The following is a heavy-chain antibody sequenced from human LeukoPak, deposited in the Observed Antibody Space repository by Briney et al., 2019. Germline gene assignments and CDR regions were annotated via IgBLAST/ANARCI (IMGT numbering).Heavy chain of an antibody. D-gene: IGHD2/OR15-2a*01. CDR2: IYTSGST. V-gene: IGHV4-61*02. Sequence: SETLSLTCTVSGGSISSGSYYWSWIRQPAGKGLEWIGRIYTSGSTNYNPSLKSRVTISVDTSKNQFSLKLSSVTAADTAVYYWARKQNKEDYYFNRDVGGKGTTATFSS. CDR1: GGSISSGSYY. J-gene: IGHJ6*03. CDR3: ARKQNKEDYYFNRDV.